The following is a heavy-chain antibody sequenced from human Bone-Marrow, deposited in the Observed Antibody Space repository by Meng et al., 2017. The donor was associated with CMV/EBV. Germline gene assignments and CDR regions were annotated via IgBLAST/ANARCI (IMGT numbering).Heavy chain of an antibody. J-gene: IGHJ4*02. CDR3: ARGGTYNGIYFDY. V-gene: IGHV4-61*01. Sequence: VSGGSVSSGSSYWSWIRQPPGKGLEWIGYIHYSGSTSYIVSLKNRVTMSVDTSKNQFSLNLNSVTAADTAVYYCARGGTYNGIYFDYWGQGTLVTVSS. CDR2: IHYSGST. D-gene: IGHD1-26*01. CDR1: GGSVSSGSSY.